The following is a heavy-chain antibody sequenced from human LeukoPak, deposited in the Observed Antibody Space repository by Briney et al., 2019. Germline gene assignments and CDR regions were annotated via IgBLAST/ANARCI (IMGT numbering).Heavy chain of an antibody. CDR3: SRSLDY. V-gene: IGHV3-7*01. J-gene: IGHJ4*02. CDR1: GFPFSGYW. CDR2: IELDGSTQ. Sequence: PGGSLRLSCAASGFPFSGYWMDWVPQAPGKGLESVANIELDGSTQYYAASVKGRFNISRDNAKSSLYLQMNILRAEYTAVYYCSRSLDYLGQGDLVTVSS.